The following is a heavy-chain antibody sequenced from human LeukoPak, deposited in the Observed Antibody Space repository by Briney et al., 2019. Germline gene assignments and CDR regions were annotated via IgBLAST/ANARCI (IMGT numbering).Heavy chain of an antibody. Sequence: SVKVSCKASGGTFSSYAISWVRQAPGQGLEWMGGIIPIFGTANYAQKFQGRVTITADESTSTAYMELSSLRSEDTAVYYCARDPPPLDFWSGSFSNWFDPWGQGTLVTVSS. D-gene: IGHD3-3*01. CDR2: IIPIFGTA. J-gene: IGHJ5*02. CDR1: GGTFSSYA. V-gene: IGHV1-69*13. CDR3: ARDPPPLDFWSGSFSNWFDP.